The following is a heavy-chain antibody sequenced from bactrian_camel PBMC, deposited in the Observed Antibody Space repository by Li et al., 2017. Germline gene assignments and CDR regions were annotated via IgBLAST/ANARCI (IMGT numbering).Heavy chain of an antibody. Sequence: VQLVESGGGSVQAGGTLRLSCVASGTSFTWRYVAWLRQTPGKEREAVARIDIDEGRTYYSDSVKSRFAISRDNAKNTAKNTVYLQMNSLKPEDTAMYYCAASRGYLAPQTPISSTDFPFWGQGTQVTVS. J-gene: IGHJ6*01. CDR3: AASRGYLAPQTPISSTDFPF. D-gene: IGHD2*01. V-gene: IGHV3S40*01. CDR2: IDIDEGRT. CDR1: GTSFTWRY.